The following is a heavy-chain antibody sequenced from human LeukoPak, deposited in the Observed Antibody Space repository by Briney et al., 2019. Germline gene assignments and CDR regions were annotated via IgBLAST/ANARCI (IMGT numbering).Heavy chain of an antibody. CDR3: TTHVIQRPEFDY. V-gene: IGHV3-53*01. J-gene: IGHJ4*02. D-gene: IGHD1-1*01. CDR2: IYSGGST. Sequence: GGSLRLSCAASGFTVSSNYMNWVRQAPGKGLEWVSVIYSGGSTYYADSVKGRFTISRDNSKNTLYLQMNSLRAEDTAVYYCTTHVIQRPEFDYWGQGTLVTVSS. CDR1: GFTVSSNY.